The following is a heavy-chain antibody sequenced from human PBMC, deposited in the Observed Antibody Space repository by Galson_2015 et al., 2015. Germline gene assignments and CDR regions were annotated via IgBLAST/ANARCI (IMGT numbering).Heavy chain of an antibody. D-gene: IGHD1-14*01. Sequence: SLRLSCAASGSTFRNYWMVWVRQTPEKGLQWVAKIKYDGSQTFYVDSVKGRFTISRDNAENSLDPQMNSLRADDTAVYYCARDANRGGEFDYWGQGALVTVSS. J-gene: IGHJ4*02. CDR1: GSTFRNYW. CDR3: ARDANRGGEFDY. V-gene: IGHV3-7*03. CDR2: IKYDGSQT.